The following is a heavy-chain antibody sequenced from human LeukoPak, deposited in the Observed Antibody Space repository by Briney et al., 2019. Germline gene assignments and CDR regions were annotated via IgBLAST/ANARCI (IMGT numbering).Heavy chain of an antibody. D-gene: IGHD2-15*01. V-gene: IGHV5-51*01. J-gene: IGHJ4*02. Sequence: GESLKISCKGSGYSFTSYWIGWVRQMPGKGLEWMGIIYPGDSDTRYSPSFQGQVTSSADKSISNAYQQWSSLKASDTAMYYCATTDCSGGSCYGPLFDYWGQGTLVTVSS. CDR1: GYSFTSYW. CDR3: ATTDCSGGSCYGPLFDY. CDR2: IYPGDSDT.